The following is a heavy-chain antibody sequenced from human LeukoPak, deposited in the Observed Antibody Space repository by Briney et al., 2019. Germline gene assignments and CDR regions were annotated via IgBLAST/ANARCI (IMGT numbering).Heavy chain of an antibody. D-gene: IGHD3-22*01. V-gene: IGHV3-23*01. CDR3: AKEGKYYYDSSGSDY. J-gene: IGHJ4*02. CDR1: GFTFSNYV. Sequence: GGSLRLSCAASGFTFSNYVMRWVRQAPGKGLQWVSTITGSGGSTYYADSVKGRFTISRDNSKNTLYLQMNSLRAEDTAVYYCAKEGKYYYDSSGSDYWGQGTLVTVSS. CDR2: ITGSGGST.